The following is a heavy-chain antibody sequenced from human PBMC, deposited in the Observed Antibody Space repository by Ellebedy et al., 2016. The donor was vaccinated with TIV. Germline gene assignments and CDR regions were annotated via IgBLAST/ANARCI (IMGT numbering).Heavy chain of an antibody. CDR1: GFTFSTYG. Sequence: PGGSLRLSCVASGFTFSTYGMNWVRQAPGKGLEWVSYISSSNTIYYADSVKGRFTISRDNAKNSLFLQMNSLRDEDTAVYYCVKERDPLASTSFDSWGQGNLVTVSS. CDR2: ISSSNTI. V-gene: IGHV3-48*02. CDR3: VKERDPLASTSFDS. J-gene: IGHJ4*02. D-gene: IGHD1-1*01.